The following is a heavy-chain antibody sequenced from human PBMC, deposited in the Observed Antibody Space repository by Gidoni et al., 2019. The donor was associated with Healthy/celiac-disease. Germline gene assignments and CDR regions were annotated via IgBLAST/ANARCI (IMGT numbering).Heavy chain of an antibody. CDR2: IYYSRST. CDR1: GGSISSYY. V-gene: IGHV4-59*08. CDR3: ARHILTGSDAFDI. J-gene: IGHJ3*02. D-gene: IGHD3-9*01. Sequence: QVQLQESGPGLVKPSETLSLTCTVSGGSISSYYWSWIRQPPGKGLELIGYIYYSRSTNYNPSLKSRVTISVDTSKNQFSLKLSSVTAADTAVYYCARHILTGSDAFDIWGQGTMVTVSS.